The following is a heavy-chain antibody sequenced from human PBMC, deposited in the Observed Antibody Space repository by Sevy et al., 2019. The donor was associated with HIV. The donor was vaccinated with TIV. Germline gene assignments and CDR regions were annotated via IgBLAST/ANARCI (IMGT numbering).Heavy chain of an antibody. J-gene: IGHJ3*02. Sequence: GGCLRLSCAASGFTFSSYAMSWVRQAPGKGLEWVSAISGSGGSTYYADSVKGRFTISIDNSKNTLYLQMNSLRAEDMAVYYCAKDVITMILSHYAFDIWGQGTMVTVSS. CDR1: GFTFSSYA. D-gene: IGHD3-22*01. CDR3: AKDVITMILSHYAFDI. CDR2: ISGSGGST. V-gene: IGHV3-23*01.